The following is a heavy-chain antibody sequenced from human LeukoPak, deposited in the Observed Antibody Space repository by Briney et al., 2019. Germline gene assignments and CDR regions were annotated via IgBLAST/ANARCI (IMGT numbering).Heavy chain of an antibody. J-gene: IGHJ4*02. V-gene: IGHV3-21*01. Sequence: GGSLRLSCAASGFTFSSYSMNWVRQAPVKGLEWVSSISSSSSYIYYADSVKGRFTISRDNAKNSLYLQMNSLRAEDTAVYYCARKIVVVAAFDYWGQGTLVTVSS. CDR1: GFTFSSYS. CDR2: ISSSSSYI. D-gene: IGHD2-15*01. CDR3: ARKIVVVAAFDY.